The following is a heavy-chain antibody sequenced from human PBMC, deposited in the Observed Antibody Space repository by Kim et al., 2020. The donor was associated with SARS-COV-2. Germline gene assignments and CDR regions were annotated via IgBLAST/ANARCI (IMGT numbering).Heavy chain of an antibody. V-gene: IGHV4-59*01. CDR3: ARNGVGLLLFGY. J-gene: IGHJ4*02. Sequence: SETLSLTCTVFGDSISNSYWSWIRQSPEKGLEWIGNIYYTGSSTYNPSLRSRVTTSVDTSKNQFSLKLNSVTAADTAVYYCARNGVGLLLFGYWGQGTLVAVSS. CDR1: GDSISNSY. CDR2: IYYTGSS. D-gene: IGHD1-26*01.